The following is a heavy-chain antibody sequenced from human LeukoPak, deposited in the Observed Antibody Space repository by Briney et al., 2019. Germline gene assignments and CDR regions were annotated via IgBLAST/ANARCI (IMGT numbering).Heavy chain of an antibody. J-gene: IGHJ6*03. CDR3: ARWDLEWYYMDV. Sequence: ASAKVSCKASGYTFTGYYMHWVRQAPGQGLEWMGWINPNSGGTNYAQKFQGRVTMTRDTSISTAYMELSRLRSDDTAVYYCARWDLEWYYMDVWGKGTTVTVSS. V-gene: IGHV1-2*02. CDR1: GYTFTGYY. CDR2: INPNSGGT. D-gene: IGHD3-3*01.